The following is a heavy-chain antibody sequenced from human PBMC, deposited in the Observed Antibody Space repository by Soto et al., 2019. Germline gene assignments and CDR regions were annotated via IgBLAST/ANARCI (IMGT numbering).Heavy chain of an antibody. CDR3: ARGVHSDYYYYYGMDL. CDR2: IYHSGST. Sequence: SETLSLTCAVSGGSISSSNWWSWVRQPPGKGLEWIGEIYHSGSTNYNPSLKSRVTISVDKSKNQFSLKLSSVTAADTAVYYCARGVHSDYYYYYGMDLWGQGTTVTVSS. CDR1: GGSISSSNW. J-gene: IGHJ6*02. D-gene: IGHD1-1*01. V-gene: IGHV4-4*02.